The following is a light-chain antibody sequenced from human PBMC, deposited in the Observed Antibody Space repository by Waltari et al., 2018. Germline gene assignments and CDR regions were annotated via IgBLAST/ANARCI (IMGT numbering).Light chain of an antibody. CDR3: QQYNDNATWT. V-gene: IGKV1-5*03. CDR1: QSISNW. J-gene: IGKJ1*01. Sequence: DIQMTQSPSTLSASVGDRVTITCRASQSISNWLAWYQQKPGKAPKVLIYEASSLESGVPSRFSGSGFGTEFTLTISSLQPDDFASYYCQQYNDNATWTFGQGTKVKF. CDR2: EAS.